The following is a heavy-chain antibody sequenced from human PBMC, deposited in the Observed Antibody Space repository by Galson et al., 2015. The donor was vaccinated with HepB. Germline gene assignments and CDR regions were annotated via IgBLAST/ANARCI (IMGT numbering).Heavy chain of an antibody. D-gene: IGHD2-2*01. V-gene: IGHV3-33*08. CDR2: IWFDGSNK. CDR3: ARGQYCSSDSCYASYYYYGLDV. Sequence: SLRLSCAASGFTFSSYGMHWVRQAPGKGLEWVAVIWFDGSNKYYGDSVKGRFTISRDNSKNTLYLQMNSLRADDTAVYYCARGQYCSSDSCYASYYYYGLDVGGQGTTVTVSS. CDR1: GFTFSSYG. J-gene: IGHJ6*02.